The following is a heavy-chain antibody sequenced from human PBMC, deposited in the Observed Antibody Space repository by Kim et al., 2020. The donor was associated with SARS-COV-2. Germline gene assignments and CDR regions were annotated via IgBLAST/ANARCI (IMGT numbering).Heavy chain of an antibody. CDR3: ARDFGGHYGDSLNAFDI. D-gene: IGHD4-17*01. Sequence: FQGRVTMTRDTSTSTVYMELSSLRSEDTAVYYCARDFGGHYGDSLNAFDIWGQGTMVTVSS. V-gene: IGHV1-46*01. J-gene: IGHJ3*02.